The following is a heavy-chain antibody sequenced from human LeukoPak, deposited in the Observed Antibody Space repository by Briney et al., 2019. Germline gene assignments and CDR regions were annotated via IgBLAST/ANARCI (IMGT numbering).Heavy chain of an antibody. J-gene: IGHJ6*03. CDR3: ARGPRVVVPAAKAGSFYYMDV. V-gene: IGHV4-34*01. CDR1: HGSFSGYY. Sequence: SETLSLTCAVYHGSFSGYYWSWIRQPPGKGLEWIGEINHSGSTNYNPSLKSRVTISVDTSKNQFSLKLSSVTAADTAVYYCARGPRVVVPAAKAGSFYYMDVWGKGTTVTVSS. D-gene: IGHD2-2*01. CDR2: INHSGST.